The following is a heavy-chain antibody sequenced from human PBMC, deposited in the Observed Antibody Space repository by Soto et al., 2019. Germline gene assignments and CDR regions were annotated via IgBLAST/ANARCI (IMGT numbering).Heavy chain of an antibody. CDR2: IIPIFGTA. CDR1: GGTFSSYA. V-gene: IGHV1-69*13. Sequence: ASVKVSCKASGGTFSSYAISWVRQAPGQGLGWMGGIIPIFGTANYAQKFQGRVTITADESTSTAYMELSSLRSEDTAVYYCARDRFGYCISTSCYDYYYYGMDVWGQGTTVTVSS. J-gene: IGHJ6*02. D-gene: IGHD2-2*01. CDR3: ARDRFGYCISTSCYDYYYYGMDV.